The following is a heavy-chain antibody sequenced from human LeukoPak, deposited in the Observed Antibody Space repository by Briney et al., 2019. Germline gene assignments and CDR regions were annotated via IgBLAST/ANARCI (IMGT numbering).Heavy chain of an antibody. D-gene: IGHD3-10*01. J-gene: IGHJ4*02. Sequence: GGSLRLSCSASGLSFSDSWMSWVSQSPGKGLEWVANINEDGSQKYYVDSVKGRFTISRNNAEKSLYLQMNSLRAEDTAVYYCARDRRGKDYWGQGTLVTVSS. CDR2: INEDGSQK. CDR1: GLSFSDSW. CDR3: ARDRRGKDY. V-gene: IGHV3-7*04.